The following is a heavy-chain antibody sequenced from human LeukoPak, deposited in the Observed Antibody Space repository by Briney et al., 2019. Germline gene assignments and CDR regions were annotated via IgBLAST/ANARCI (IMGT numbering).Heavy chain of an antibody. Sequence: KASETLSLTCTVSGGSISSGGYSWSWIRQHPGKGLEWIGYIYYSGSTYYNPSLKSRVTISVDTSKNQFSLKLSSVTAADTAVYYCARESLVAATPYAFDIWGQGTMVTVSS. CDR2: IYYSGST. CDR3: ARESLVAATPYAFDI. D-gene: IGHD2-15*01. V-gene: IGHV4-31*03. CDR1: GGSISSGGYS. J-gene: IGHJ3*02.